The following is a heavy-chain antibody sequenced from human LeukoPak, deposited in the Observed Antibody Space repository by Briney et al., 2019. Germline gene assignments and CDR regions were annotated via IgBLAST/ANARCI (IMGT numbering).Heavy chain of an antibody. CDR3: ARDGPALTYCGGDCFSDY. V-gene: IGHV4-61*02. Sequence: SETLSLTCTVSGDSISGGSSYWSWVRQPAGKGLEWIGRIYSSGCTDYNPSLQSRVTVSLDASKNQFSLKLRSVTAADTAVYYCARDGPALTYCGGDCFSDYWGQGTLVTVSS. J-gene: IGHJ4*02. CDR2: IYSSGCT. CDR1: GDSISGGSSY. D-gene: IGHD2-21*01.